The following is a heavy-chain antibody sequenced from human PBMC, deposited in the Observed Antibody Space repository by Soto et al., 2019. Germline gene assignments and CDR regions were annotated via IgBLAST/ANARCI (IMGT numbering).Heavy chain of an antibody. CDR2: IRSKTSGGTT. J-gene: IGHJ4*01. V-gene: IGHV3-15*07. CDR1: GFTLSNAW. D-gene: IGHD2-8*02. CDR3: TTDSLFTGVLVRFDF. Sequence: AGGSLRLSCAASGFTLSNAWINWVRQAPGKGLEWVGRIRSKTSGGTTDFAAPVKGRFAISRDDSKDMVYLQMNSLRTEDTAVYYCTTDSLFTGVLVRFDFRGHGTLVTVSS.